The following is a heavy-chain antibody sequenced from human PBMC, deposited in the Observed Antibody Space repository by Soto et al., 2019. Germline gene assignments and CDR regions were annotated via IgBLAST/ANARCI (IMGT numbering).Heavy chain of an antibody. V-gene: IGHV3-33*01. CDR2: IWYDGGNK. CDR1: GFTFSSYG. J-gene: IGHJ5*02. Sequence: VHLLESGGGLVQPGGSLRLSCAASGFTFSSYGMHWVRQAPGKGLEWVAVIWYDGGNKYYVDSVKGRFTISRDNSKNTLYLQMNSLRAEDTAMYYCARGEGDNWFDPWGQGTLVTVSS. CDR3: ARGEGDNWFDP. D-gene: IGHD1-26*01.